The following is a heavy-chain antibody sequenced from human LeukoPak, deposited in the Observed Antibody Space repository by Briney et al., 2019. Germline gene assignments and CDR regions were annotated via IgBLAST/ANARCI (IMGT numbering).Heavy chain of an antibody. J-gene: IGHJ4*02. D-gene: IGHD3-10*01. V-gene: IGHV3-23*01. Sequence: GGSLRLSCAASGFTFSSYAMSWVRQAPWKGLEWVSAISCSGGSTYYADSVKGRFTISRDNSKNTLYLQMNSLRAEDTAAYYCAKDGDYYGSGTYFDYWGQGTLVTVSS. CDR2: ISCSGGST. CDR1: GFTFSSYA. CDR3: AKDGDYYGSGTYFDY.